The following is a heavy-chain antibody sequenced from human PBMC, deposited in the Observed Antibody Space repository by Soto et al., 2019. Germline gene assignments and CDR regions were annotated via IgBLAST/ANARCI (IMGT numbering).Heavy chain of an antibody. Sequence: QLQLQESGSGLVKPSQTLSLTCAVSGGSISSGGSSWSWIRQLPGKVLEWIGYIYHSGSTYYNPSLKSRVTISVDRSKNQFSLKLTSVTAADTAVYYCARAGDSSGPVALGYWGQGTLVTVSS. CDR1: GGSISSGGSS. J-gene: IGHJ4*02. CDR3: ARAGDSSGPVALGY. V-gene: IGHV4-30-2*01. CDR2: IYHSGST. D-gene: IGHD6-19*01.